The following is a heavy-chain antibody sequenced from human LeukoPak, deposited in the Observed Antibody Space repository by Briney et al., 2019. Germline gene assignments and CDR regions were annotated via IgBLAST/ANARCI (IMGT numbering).Heavy chain of an antibody. V-gene: IGHV3-7*03. Sequence: PGRSLRLSCAASGFTFSSYGMHWVRQAPGKGLEWVANIKQDGSEKYYVDSVKGRFTISRDNAKNSLYLQMNSLRAEDTAVYYCARRRCSGGSCYSDFDYWGQGTLVTVSS. CDR2: IKQDGSEK. D-gene: IGHD2-15*01. CDR1: GFTFSSYG. J-gene: IGHJ4*02. CDR3: ARRRCSGGSCYSDFDY.